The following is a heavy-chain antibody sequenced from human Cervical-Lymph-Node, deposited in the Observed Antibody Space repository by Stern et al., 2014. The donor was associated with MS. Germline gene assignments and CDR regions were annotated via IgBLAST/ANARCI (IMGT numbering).Heavy chain of an antibody. J-gene: IGHJ4*02. CDR2: INPNSGGT. CDR3: ARWKIAMVRGGTFDY. Sequence: QVQLMQSGAEVKKPGASVKVSCKASGYTFTGYYMHWVRQAPGQGLEWMGRINPNSGGTNYEQKFQGRVTMTRDPSLSTGDIELSRLRSDDTAVYYCARWKIAMVRGGTFDYWGQGTLVTVSS. V-gene: IGHV1-2*06. CDR1: GYTFTGYY. D-gene: IGHD3-10*01.